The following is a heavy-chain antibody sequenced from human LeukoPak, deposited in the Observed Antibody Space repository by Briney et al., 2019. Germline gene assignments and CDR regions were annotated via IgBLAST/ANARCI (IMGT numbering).Heavy chain of an antibody. CDR1: GFTFDDYA. V-gene: IGHV3-9*01. CDR2: ISWNSGSI. CDR3: AKDQVATIYEGGMDY. J-gene: IGHJ4*02. D-gene: IGHD5-24*01. Sequence: GGSLRLSCAASGFTFDDYAMHCVRQAPGKGLEWVSGISWNSGSIGYADSVKGRFTISRDNAKNSLYLQMNSLRAEDTALYYCAKDQVATIYEGGMDYWGQGTLVTVSS.